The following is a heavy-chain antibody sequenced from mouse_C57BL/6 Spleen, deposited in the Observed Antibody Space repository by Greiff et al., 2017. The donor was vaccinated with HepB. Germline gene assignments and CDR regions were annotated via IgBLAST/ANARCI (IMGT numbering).Heavy chain of an antibody. D-gene: IGHD2-4*01. Sequence: VQLKQSGPGLVQPSQSLSITCTVSGFSLTSYGVHWVRQSPGKGLEWLGVIWRGGSTDYNAAFMSRLSITKDNSKSQVFFKMNSLQADDTAIYYCAKGDYDGDYYAMDYWGQGTSVTVSS. CDR2: IWRGGST. CDR1: GFSLTSYG. CDR3: AKGDYDGDYYAMDY. J-gene: IGHJ4*01. V-gene: IGHV2-5*01.